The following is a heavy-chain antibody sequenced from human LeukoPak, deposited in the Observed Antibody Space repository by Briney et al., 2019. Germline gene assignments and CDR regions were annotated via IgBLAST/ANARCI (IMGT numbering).Heavy chain of an antibody. CDR2: IGTAGDT. CDR3: ARAYRGYYGSGSYYNDAFDI. V-gene: IGHV3-13*04. Sequence: GGSLRLSCAASGFAFSSYDMHWVRQATGKGLEWVSAIGTAGDTYYPGSVKGRFTISRENAKNSLYLQMNSLRAGDTAVYYCARAYRGYYGSGSYYNDAFDIWGQGTMVSVSS. D-gene: IGHD3-10*01. CDR1: GFAFSSYD. J-gene: IGHJ3*02.